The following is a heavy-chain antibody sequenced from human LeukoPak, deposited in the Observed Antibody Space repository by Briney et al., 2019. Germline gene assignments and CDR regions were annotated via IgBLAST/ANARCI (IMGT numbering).Heavy chain of an antibody. CDR3: ARPYCGGDCYSAFDI. D-gene: IGHD2-21*02. V-gene: IGHV5-51*01. Sequence: GESLMISCKGSGYSFTSYWIGWVRQMPGKGLEWMGIIYPGDSDTRYSPSFQGQVTISADKSISTAYLQWSSLKASDTAMYYCARPYCGGDCYSAFDIWGQGTMVTVSS. J-gene: IGHJ3*02. CDR2: IYPGDSDT. CDR1: GYSFTSYW.